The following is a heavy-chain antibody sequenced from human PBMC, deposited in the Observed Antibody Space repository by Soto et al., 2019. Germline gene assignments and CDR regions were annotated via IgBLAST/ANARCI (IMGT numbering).Heavy chain of an antibody. Sequence: QVQLQESGPGLVKPSQTLSLTCTVSGGSISSGGSYWSWIRQHPGKGLEWIGYIYYSGSTYYNPSLRSRVTISVDTSKNQFSLKLSSVTAADTAVYYCARESYGDDYGDYGSYYFDYWGQGTLVTVSS. J-gene: IGHJ4*02. CDR3: ARESYGDDYGDYGSYYFDY. D-gene: IGHD4-17*01. CDR1: GGSISSGGSY. V-gene: IGHV4-31*03. CDR2: IYYSGST.